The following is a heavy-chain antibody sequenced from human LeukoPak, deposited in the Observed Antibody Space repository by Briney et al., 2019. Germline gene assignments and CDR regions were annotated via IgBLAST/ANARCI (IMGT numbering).Heavy chain of an antibody. J-gene: IGHJ4*02. D-gene: IGHD1-14*01. CDR2: IYHTGST. CDR1: GGSVSDYY. Sequence: PSETLSLTCTISGGSVSDYYWSWIRQSPGKGLEWIGYIYHTGSTSYSPFLKSRVTISVDTSKNQFSLKLTSVTAADTAVYYCARAPEYGLYYFDYWGQGTLVTVSS. V-gene: IGHV4-59*02. CDR3: ARAPEYGLYYFDY.